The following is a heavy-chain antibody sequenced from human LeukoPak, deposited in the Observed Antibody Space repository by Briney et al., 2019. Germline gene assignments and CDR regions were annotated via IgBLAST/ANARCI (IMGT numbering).Heavy chain of an antibody. CDR2: IYSGGST. CDR3: ARDHHYGSGSYLGGPYYYGMDV. Sequence: ETLSLTCAVYGGSFSGYYWSWIRQPPGKGLEWVSVIYSGGSTYYADSVKGRFTISRDNSKNTLYLQMNSLRAEDTAVYYCARDHHYGSGSYLGGPYYYGMDVWGQGTTVTVSS. CDR1: GGSFSGYY. V-gene: IGHV3-53*01. D-gene: IGHD3-10*01. J-gene: IGHJ6*02.